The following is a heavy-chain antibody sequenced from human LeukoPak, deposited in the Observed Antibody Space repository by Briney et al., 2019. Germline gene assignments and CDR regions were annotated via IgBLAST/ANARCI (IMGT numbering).Heavy chain of an antibody. CDR1: GYSISSGYY. CDR2: IFHSGSI. V-gene: IGHV4-38-2*01. J-gene: IGHJ3*01. D-gene: IGHD3-22*01. CDR3: ARMGVSYYYDSSTYPTAFDV. Sequence: SETLSLTCAVSGYSISSGYYWGWIRQSPGKGLGWIATIFHSGSIYYNPSLKSRVTLSVDTSKNQFSLRLNSVTAADTALYYCARMGVSYYYDSSTYPTAFDVWGQGTMVSVSS.